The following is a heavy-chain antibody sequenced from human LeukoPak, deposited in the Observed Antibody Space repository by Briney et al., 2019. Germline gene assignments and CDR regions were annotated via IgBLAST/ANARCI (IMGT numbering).Heavy chain of an antibody. D-gene: IGHD3-16*01. CDR1: GYSISSSNW. J-gene: IGHJ4*02. Sequence: TTSETLSLTCAVSGYSISSSNWWGWIRQPPGKGLEWIGYIYYSGSIYYNPSLKSRVTMSVDTSKNQFSLKLSSVTAVDTAVYYCAGGRYYFDYWGQGTLVPVSS. CDR3: AGGRYYFDY. V-gene: IGHV4-28*05. CDR2: IYYSGSI.